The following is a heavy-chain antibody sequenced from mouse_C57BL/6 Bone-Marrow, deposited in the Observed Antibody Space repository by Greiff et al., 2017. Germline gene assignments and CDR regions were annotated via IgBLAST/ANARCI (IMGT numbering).Heavy chain of an antibody. D-gene: IGHD1-1*01. CDR3: ANVGSSYAMDY. CDR1: GYSITSGYY. Sequence: EVQLQQSGPGLVKPSQSLSLTCSVTGYSITSGYYWNWIRQFPGNKLEWMGYISYDGSNNSNPSLKNRISITRDTSKNQFFLKLNSVTTEDTATYYCANVGSSYAMDYWGQGTSVTVSS. V-gene: IGHV3-6*01. J-gene: IGHJ4*01. CDR2: ISYDGSN.